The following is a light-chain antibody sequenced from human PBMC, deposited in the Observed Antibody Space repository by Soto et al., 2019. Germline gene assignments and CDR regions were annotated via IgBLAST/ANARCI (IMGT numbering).Light chain of an antibody. J-gene: IGLJ1*01. CDR2: NIN. Sequence: QSVLTQPASVSGSPGQSITISCSGTSSDIGAYEYVSWYQQHPGKPPKLMIYNINNRPSGVSYRFSGSKSGNTASLTISRLQNEDEADYYCLSHTTSRTYVFGTGTKVTVL. CDR3: LSHTTSRTYV. CDR1: SSDIGAYEY. V-gene: IGLV2-14*03.